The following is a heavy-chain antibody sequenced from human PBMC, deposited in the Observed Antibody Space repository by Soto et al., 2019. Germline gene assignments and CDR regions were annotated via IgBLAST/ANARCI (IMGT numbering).Heavy chain of an antibody. Sequence: GGSLRLSCAASGFTFSSYAMSWVRQAPGKGLEWVSAISGSGGSTYYADSVKGRFTISRDNSKNTLYLQMNSLRAEGTAVYYCAKWKLWLRRGMDVWGQGTTVTVSS. J-gene: IGHJ6*02. CDR2: ISGSGGST. CDR3: AKWKLWLRRGMDV. V-gene: IGHV3-23*01. CDR1: GFTFSSYA. D-gene: IGHD5-18*01.